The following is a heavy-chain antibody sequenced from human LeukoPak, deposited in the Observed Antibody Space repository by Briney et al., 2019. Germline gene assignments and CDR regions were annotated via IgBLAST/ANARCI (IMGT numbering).Heavy chain of an antibody. Sequence: GGSLRLSCAASGFTLSGYWMHWVRQAPGKGLVWVVRIKYDGTATTYADSVKGRFTISRDNAKNTLYLLMNSLRVEDTAVYYCAKSDFFDHWGQGTLVTVSS. V-gene: IGHV3-74*01. CDR2: IKYDGTAT. J-gene: IGHJ4*02. CDR3: AKSDFFDH. CDR1: GFTLSGYW.